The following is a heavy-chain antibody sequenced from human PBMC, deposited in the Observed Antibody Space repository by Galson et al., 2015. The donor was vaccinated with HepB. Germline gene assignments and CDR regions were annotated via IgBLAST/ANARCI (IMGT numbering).Heavy chain of an antibody. Sequence: SLRLSCAASGFTFDDYAMHWVRQAPGKGLEWVSSISWNSDNINYADSVKGRFTISRDNAKNSLYLQMNSLRAEDTALYYCTKGLATVVTGYFDYWGQGTLVTVSS. CDR2: ISWNSDNI. D-gene: IGHD4-23*01. CDR1: GFTFDDYA. V-gene: IGHV3-9*01. CDR3: TKGLATVVTGYFDY. J-gene: IGHJ4*02.